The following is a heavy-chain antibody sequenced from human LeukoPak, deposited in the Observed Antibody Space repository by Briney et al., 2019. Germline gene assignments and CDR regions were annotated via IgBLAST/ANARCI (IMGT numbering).Heavy chain of an antibody. D-gene: IGHD3-10*01. CDR1: GYTLTSYG. CDR2: ISAYNGNT. V-gene: IGHV1-18*01. CDR3: ARDLRNRGEYYFDY. Sequence: VASVKVSCKASGYTLTSYGISWVRQAPGQGLEWMGWISAYNGNTNYAQKLQGRVTMTTDTSTSTAYMELRSLRSDDTAVYYCARDLRNRGEYYFDYWGQGTLVTVSS. J-gene: IGHJ4*02.